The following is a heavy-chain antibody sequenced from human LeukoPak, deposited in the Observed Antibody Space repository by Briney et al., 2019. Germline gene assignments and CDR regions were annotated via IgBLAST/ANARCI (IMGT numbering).Heavy chain of an antibody. V-gene: IGHV1-8*01. CDR3: ARGPKAYYCDSSGYVFDY. D-gene: IGHD3-22*01. CDR2: MNLKSGNT. CDR1: GYTFTSYD. Sequence: ASVKVSCKASGYTFTSYDINWVRQATGQGLEWMGWMNLKSGNTGYPQKFQGRVNMTRHTSISTAYMELSSLRSEDTAVYYCARGPKAYYCDSSGYVFDYWGQGTLVTVSS. J-gene: IGHJ4*02.